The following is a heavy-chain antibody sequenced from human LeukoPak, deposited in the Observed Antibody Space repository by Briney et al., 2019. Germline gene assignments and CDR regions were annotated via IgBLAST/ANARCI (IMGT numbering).Heavy chain of an antibody. V-gene: IGHV1-18*01. J-gene: IGHJ6*02. Sequence: ASVKVSCKASGYTFVNYGITWVRQAPGQGLEWMGWISPYNGNTKYAERFQGRVTTTTERTTNTAYLELRSLTYDDTAVYFCARAITIFGVTIPDGMDVWGQGTTVSVSS. CDR2: ISPYNGNT. CDR1: GYTFVNYG. D-gene: IGHD3-3*01. CDR3: ARAITIFGVTIPDGMDV.